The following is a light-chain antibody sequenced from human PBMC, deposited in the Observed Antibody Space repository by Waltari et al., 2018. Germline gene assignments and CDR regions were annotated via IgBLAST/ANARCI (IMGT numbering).Light chain of an antibody. J-gene: IGLJ1*01. CDR2: DVS. V-gene: IGLV2-14*03. Sequence: QSALPQPASVSGSPGPSITLSCTGTSSDVGGYNYVSWYQQHPGKAPKLMIYDVSNRPSGVSNRFSGLQAEDEADYYCRSYTSSSTPPYVFGTGTKVTVL. CDR3: RSYTSSSTPPYV. CDR1: SSDVGGYNY.